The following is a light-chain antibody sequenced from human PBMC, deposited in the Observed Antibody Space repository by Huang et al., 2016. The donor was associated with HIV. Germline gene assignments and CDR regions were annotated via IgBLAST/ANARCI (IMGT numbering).Light chain of an antibody. Sequence: EIVLTQSPGTLSLTPGQRATPSCRASQGVSRNYLAWYKQKPGQAPRLLIYDASNRATGTPDRFSGSGSGTDFTLTISRLEPEDFAVYYCQQYGSSLPHTFGGGTKVEIK. CDR1: QGVSRNY. CDR2: DAS. V-gene: IGKV3-20*01. CDR3: QQYGSSLPHT. J-gene: IGKJ4*01.